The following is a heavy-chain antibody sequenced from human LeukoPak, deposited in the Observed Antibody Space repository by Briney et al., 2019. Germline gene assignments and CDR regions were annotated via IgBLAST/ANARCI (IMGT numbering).Heavy chain of an antibody. CDR3: AREEGNFLRGYRGGFFNY. V-gene: IGHV1-46*01. D-gene: IGHD3-3*01. CDR2: INPSGGST. Sequence: ASVKVSCKASGYTFTSYYMHWVRQAPGQGLEWMGIINPSGGSTSYAQKFQGRVTMTTDTSTSTVYMEMSTLRSEDTAVYYCAREEGNFLRGYRGGFFNYGGQGPLVTVSS. CDR1: GYTFTSYY. J-gene: IGHJ4*02.